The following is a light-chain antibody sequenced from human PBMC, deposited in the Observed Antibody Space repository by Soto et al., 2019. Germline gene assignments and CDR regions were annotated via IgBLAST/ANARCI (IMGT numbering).Light chain of an antibody. CDR1: SSNIGNNY. J-gene: IGLJ2*01. CDR3: TSYSSGSSLVI. V-gene: IGLV1-51*01. CDR2: DNN. Sequence: QSVLTQPPSVSAAPGQKVTISCSGSSSNIGNNYVSWYQQLPGTAPKLLIYDNNKRPSGIPDRFSGSKSGTSATLGITGLQTGDESYYYCTSYSSGSSLVIFGGGTQLTVL.